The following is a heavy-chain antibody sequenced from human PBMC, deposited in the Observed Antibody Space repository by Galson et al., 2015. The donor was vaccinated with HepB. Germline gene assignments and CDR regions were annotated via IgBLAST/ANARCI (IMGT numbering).Heavy chain of an antibody. V-gene: IGHV5-10-1*01. D-gene: IGHD5-18*01. J-gene: IGHJ4*02. Sequence: QSGAEVKKPGESLRISCKGSGYILTNYWISWVRQMPGKGLEWMGRIDPSDSYTNYSPSFQGHVTISADKSISTAYLQWSSLKASDTAMYYCARRRAAMIREDDQWGQGTLVTVSS. CDR1: GYILTNYW. CDR2: IDPSDSYT. CDR3: ARRRAAMIREDDQ.